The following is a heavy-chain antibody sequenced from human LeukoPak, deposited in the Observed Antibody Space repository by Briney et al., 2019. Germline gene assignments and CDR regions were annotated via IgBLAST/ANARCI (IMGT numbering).Heavy chain of an antibody. D-gene: IGHD5/OR15-5a*01. V-gene: IGHV5-51*01. CDR1: GYTFSTYW. Sequence: GESLKISCQASGYTFSTYWIAWVRQMPGKGLEWVGIIYPSDSETRYSPSFQGQVTISVDKSITTAYLQWRSLKASDTAMYYCARRRAATTIYHYSMDFWGHGTTVIVSS. J-gene: IGHJ6*02. CDR2: IYPSDSET. CDR3: ARRRAATTIYHYSMDF.